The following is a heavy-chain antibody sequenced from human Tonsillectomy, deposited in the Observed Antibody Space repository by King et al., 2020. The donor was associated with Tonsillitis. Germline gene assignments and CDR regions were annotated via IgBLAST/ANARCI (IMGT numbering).Heavy chain of an antibody. CDR3: VKGRYDSSGYYYD. D-gene: IGHD3-22*01. CDR1: GFTFSSYA. Sequence: EVQLVESGGGLVQPGGSLRLSCSASGFTFSSYAMHWVRQAPGKGLEYVSAISSNGGSTYYADSVKGRFTISRDNSKNTLYLQMSSLRAEDTAVYYCVKGRYDSSGYYYDWGQGTLVTVSS. J-gene: IGHJ4*02. CDR2: ISSNGGST. V-gene: IGHV3-64D*06.